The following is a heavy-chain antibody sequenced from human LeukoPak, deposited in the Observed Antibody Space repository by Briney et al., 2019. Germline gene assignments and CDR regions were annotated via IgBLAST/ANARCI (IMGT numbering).Heavy chain of an antibody. CDR1: GFTFSSYG. CDR2: ISYDGSNK. D-gene: IGHD1-26*01. V-gene: IGHV3-30*18. J-gene: IGHJ4*02. CDR3: AKIGPHSGSYYDY. Sequence: GRSLRLSCAASGFTFSSYGMHWVRQAPGKGLEWVAVISYDGSNKYYADSVKGRFTISRDNSKNTLYLQMNSLRAEDTAVYYCAKIGPHSGSYYDYWGQGTLVTVSS.